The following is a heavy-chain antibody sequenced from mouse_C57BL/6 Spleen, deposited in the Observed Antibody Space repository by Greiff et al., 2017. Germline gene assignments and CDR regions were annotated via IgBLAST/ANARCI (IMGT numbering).Heavy chain of an antibody. V-gene: IGHV1-85*01. J-gene: IGHJ3*01. Sequence: VQRVESGPELVKPGASVKLSCKASGYTFTSYDINWVKQRPGQGLEWIGWIYPRDGSTKYNEKFKGKATLTVDTSSSTAYMELHSLTSEDSAVYFCAYYYGSTSAWFAYWGQGTLVTVSA. CDR1: GYTFTSYD. CDR2: IYPRDGST. CDR3: AYYYGSTSAWFAY. D-gene: IGHD1-1*01.